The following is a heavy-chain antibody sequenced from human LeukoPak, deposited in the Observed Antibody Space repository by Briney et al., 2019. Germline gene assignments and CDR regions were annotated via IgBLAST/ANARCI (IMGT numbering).Heavy chain of an antibody. CDR2: ISYDGSNK. CDR1: GLPFSTYA. D-gene: IGHD5-12*01. J-gene: IGHJ4*02. Sequence: PGGSLRLSCAASGLPFSTYAMHWVRQAPGKGLEWVAVISYDGSNKYYADSVKGRFTISRDNSKNTLYLQMNSLRAEDTAVYYCARDHRRGYSGYDFSKIDYWGQGTLVTVSS. V-gene: IGHV3-30-3*01. CDR3: ARDHRRGYSGYDFSKIDY.